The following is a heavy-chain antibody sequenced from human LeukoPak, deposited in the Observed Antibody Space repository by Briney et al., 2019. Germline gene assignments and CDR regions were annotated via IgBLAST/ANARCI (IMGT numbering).Heavy chain of an antibody. CDR3: ARDPYGSGSYYPFDY. J-gene: IGHJ4*02. CDR1: GFTFSSYS. D-gene: IGHD3-10*01. V-gene: IGHV3-21*01. Sequence: KPGGSLRLSCAASGFTFSSYSMNWVRQAPGKGLEWVSSISSSSSYIYYADSVKGRFTISRDNAKNSLYLQMNSLRAEDTAVYYCARDPYGSGSYYPFDYWGQGTLVTVSS. CDR2: ISSSSSYI.